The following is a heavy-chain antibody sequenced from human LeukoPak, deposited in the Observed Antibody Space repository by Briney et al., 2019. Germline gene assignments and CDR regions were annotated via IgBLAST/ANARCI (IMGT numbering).Heavy chain of an antibody. V-gene: IGHV4-34*01. Sequence: SETLSPTCGVYGGPFSIYCWNWIRQSPGEGLEWIGEINQSGSTKYNPSLKSRVTISVDTSKNQFSLKLSSVTAADTAVYYCATMGSGSYFNYWGQGSLVTVSS. J-gene: IGHJ4*02. CDR1: GGPFSIYC. CDR3: ATMGSGSYFNY. D-gene: IGHD1-26*01. CDR2: INQSGST.